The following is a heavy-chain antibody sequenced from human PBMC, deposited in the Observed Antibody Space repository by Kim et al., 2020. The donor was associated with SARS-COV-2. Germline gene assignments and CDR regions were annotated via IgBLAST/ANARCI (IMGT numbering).Heavy chain of an antibody. D-gene: IGHD3-22*01. J-gene: IGHJ3*02. V-gene: IGHV1-3*01. CDR3: ARGDYYDSSGLDAFDI. Sequence: KFQGRVTITRDTSARTAYMELSSLRSEDTAVYYCARGDYYDSSGLDAFDIWGQGTMVTVSS.